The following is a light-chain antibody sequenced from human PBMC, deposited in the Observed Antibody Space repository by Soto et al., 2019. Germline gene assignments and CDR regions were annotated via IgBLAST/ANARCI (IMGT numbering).Light chain of an antibody. CDR1: SSDVGSYNY. J-gene: IGLJ1*01. CDR3: SSYTSGISPYV. Sequence: QSALTQPASVSGSPGQSITISCTGTSSDVGSYNYVSWYQHHPGKAPKLMIYDVSSRPSGVSNRFSGSKSANTASLTISGLQADDEADYYCSSYTSGISPYVFGTGTKLTVL. V-gene: IGLV2-14*01. CDR2: DVS.